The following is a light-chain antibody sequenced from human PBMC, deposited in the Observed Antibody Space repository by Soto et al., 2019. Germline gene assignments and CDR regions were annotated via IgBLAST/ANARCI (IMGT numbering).Light chain of an antibody. V-gene: IGKV3D-20*01. CDR2: GAS. J-gene: IGKJ1*01. CDR3: QQYGNSLRT. CDR1: QSLRSSS. Sequence: EIVLTQSPVTLSLSPGERATLSCGASQSLRSSSLAWYQHKPGLAPRLLIYGASTRATGIPDRFSGGGSGTDFTLTISRLEPEDFAVYYCQQYGNSLRTFGQGTKVDI.